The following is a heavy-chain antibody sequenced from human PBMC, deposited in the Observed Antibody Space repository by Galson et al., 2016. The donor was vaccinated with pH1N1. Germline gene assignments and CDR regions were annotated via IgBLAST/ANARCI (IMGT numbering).Heavy chain of an antibody. Sequence: SETLSLTCGVSGSSITRGYYWGWIRQPPGKGLEWIGTIHHTGHTDYNPSLKNRLTISLHTSKNQFSLKLISVTAADTAMFYCARRYSSGWSGGDDAFDIWGQGTMVTVSS. J-gene: IGHJ3*02. CDR2: IHHTGHT. D-gene: IGHD6-19*01. V-gene: IGHV4-38-2*01. CDR1: GSSITRGYY. CDR3: ARRYSSGWSGGDDAFDI.